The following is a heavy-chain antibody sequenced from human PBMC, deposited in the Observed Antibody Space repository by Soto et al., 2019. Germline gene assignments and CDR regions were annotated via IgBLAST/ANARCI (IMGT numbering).Heavy chain of an antibody. D-gene: IGHD1-26*01. CDR3: ARDLLYSGTDY. CDR2: ISYDGSNK. Sequence: QVQLVESGGGVVQPGRSLRLSCAASGFTFSSYAMHWVRQAPGKGLEWVAVISYDGSNKYYADSVKGRFTISRDNSKNTLDLQMNSLGAEDTAVYYCARDLLYSGTDYWGQGTLVTVSS. CDR1: GFTFSSYA. J-gene: IGHJ4*02. V-gene: IGHV3-30-3*01.